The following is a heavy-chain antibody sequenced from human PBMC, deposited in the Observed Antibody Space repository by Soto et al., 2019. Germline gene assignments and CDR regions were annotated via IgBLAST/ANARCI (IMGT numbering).Heavy chain of an antibody. J-gene: IGHJ4*02. D-gene: IGHD3-22*01. CDR2: INPKTGTT. CDR1: GFTFTNYY. CDR3: ARVLEGRSYYESSGY. V-gene: IGHV1-46*01. Sequence: QVQLVQSGAEVKKPGASVKVACKASGFTFTNYYIHWVRQAPGQGLEWVGLINPKTGTTNDAPKFQGRVTMTSDTSTSTAYMELSSLRSEDTAVFYCARVLEGRSYYESSGYWGQGTLVTVSS.